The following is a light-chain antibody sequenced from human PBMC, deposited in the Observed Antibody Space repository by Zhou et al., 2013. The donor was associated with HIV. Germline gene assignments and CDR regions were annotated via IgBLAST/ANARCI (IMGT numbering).Light chain of an antibody. CDR3: LQVNSYPFT. Sequence: DIQLTQSPSSLSASVGDRVTITCRASQGIGSFLAWYQQKPGKAPKLLISAASTLQSGVPSRFSGSGSGTDFTLTISSLQPEDFATYSCLQVNSYPFTFGPGTKLDIK. CDR2: AAS. V-gene: IGKV1-9*01. J-gene: IGKJ3*01. CDR1: QGIGSF.